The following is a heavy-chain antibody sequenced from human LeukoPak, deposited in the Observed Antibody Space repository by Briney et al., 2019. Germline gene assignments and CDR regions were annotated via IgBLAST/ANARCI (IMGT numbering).Heavy chain of an antibody. CDR2: IYPGDSDT. V-gene: IGHV5-51*01. J-gene: IGHJ4*02. CDR3: ARTSAGYSSSWYVF. CDR1: GYRFTRYW. D-gene: IGHD6-13*01. Sequence: PGESLKISCKGSGYRFTRYWIAWVRRMPGKGLECMGIIYPGDSDTRYSPSFQGQVTISADKSINTAYLQWSSLKASDTAMYYCARTSAGYSSSWYVFWGQGTLVTVSS.